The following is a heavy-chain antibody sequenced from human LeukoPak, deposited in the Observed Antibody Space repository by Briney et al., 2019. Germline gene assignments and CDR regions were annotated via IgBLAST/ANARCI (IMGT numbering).Heavy chain of an antibody. Sequence: WASVKVSCKASGYTFTGYYMHWVRQAPGQGLEWMGWINPNSGGTNYAQKFQGRVTMTRDTSISTAYMELSRLRSDDTAVYYCARGWAGELLNAFDIWGQGTMVTVSS. J-gene: IGHJ3*02. CDR2: INPNSGGT. CDR3: ARGWAGELLNAFDI. V-gene: IGHV1-2*02. CDR1: GYTFTGYY. D-gene: IGHD3-10*01.